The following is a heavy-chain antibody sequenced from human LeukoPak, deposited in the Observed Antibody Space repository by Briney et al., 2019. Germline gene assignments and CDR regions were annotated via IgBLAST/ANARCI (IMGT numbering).Heavy chain of an antibody. CDR3: ARGGSGWYPSGFDP. V-gene: IGHV4-4*07. Sequence: ETLSLTCTVSGGPISSYYWSWIRQPAGKGLEWIGRIYTSGTTNYNPSLKSRVTMSVDTSKNQFSLKLSSVTAADTAVYYCARGGSGWYPSGFDPWGQGTLVTVSS. CDR2: IYTSGTT. D-gene: IGHD6-19*01. J-gene: IGHJ5*02. CDR1: GGPISSYY.